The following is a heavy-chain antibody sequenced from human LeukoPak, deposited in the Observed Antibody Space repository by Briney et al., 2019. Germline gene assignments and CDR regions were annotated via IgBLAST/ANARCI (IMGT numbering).Heavy chain of an antibody. CDR3: GKDGGQYSSGPEFDP. Sequence: PGGSLRLSCAASGIVFSNTAMNWARQSPGRGLEWVSAISGGGERTFYADSGKGRFTISTDNSKNMVYLQMNSLRADDTAIYYCGKDGGQYSSGPEFDPRGQGALVTVSS. J-gene: IGHJ5*02. D-gene: IGHD6-19*01. CDR2: ISGGGERT. CDR1: GIVFSNTA. V-gene: IGHV3-23*01.